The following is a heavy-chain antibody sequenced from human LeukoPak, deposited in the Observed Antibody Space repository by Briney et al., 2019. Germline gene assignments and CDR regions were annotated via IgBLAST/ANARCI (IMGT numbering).Heavy chain of an antibody. J-gene: IGHJ5*02. CDR3: ARDKGYCSSTSCYGGENWFDP. D-gene: IGHD2-2*01. V-gene: IGHV1-18*01. CDR1: GYTFTSYG. CDR2: ISAYNGNT. Sequence: ASLKLSCKASGYTFTSYGISWVRQAPGQGLEWVGWISAYNGNTNYAQKRQGRFTMTTDTSTSTAYLELRRLRSDDKAVYYCARDKGYCSSTSCYGGENWFDPWGQGTLVTVSS.